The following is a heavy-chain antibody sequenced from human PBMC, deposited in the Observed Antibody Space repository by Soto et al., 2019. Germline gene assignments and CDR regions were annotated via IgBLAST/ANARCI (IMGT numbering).Heavy chain of an antibody. CDR3: ARDPAKYSGSDLGIDS. CDR2: ISSSGKTI. Sequence: GGSLSLSCAASGFTFTNYEMNWVRQAPGKGLEGISYISSSGKTISYADSVKGRFTISRYNAKNSLYLQMNSLRAEDTAVYYCARDPAKYSGSDLGIDSWGQGTLVTVSS. J-gene: IGHJ5*02. V-gene: IGHV3-48*03. D-gene: IGHD5-12*01. CDR1: GFTFTNYE.